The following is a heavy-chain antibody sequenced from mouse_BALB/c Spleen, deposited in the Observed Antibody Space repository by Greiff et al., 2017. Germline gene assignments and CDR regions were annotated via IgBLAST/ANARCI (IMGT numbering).Heavy chain of an antibody. Sequence: EVKLVESGGGLVQPGGSLKLSCAASGFTFSSYTMSWVRQTPEKRLEWVAYISNGGGSTYYPDTVKGRFTISRDNAKNTLYLQMSSLKSEDTAMYYCARLLTGTRAMDYWGQGTSVTVSS. V-gene: IGHV5-12-2*01. CDR3: ARLLTGTRAMDY. CDR2: ISNGGGST. D-gene: IGHD4-1*01. CDR1: GFTFSSYT. J-gene: IGHJ4*01.